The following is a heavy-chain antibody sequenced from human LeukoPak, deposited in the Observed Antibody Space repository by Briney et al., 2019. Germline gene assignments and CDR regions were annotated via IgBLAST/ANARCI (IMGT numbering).Heavy chain of an antibody. CDR3: ATYSGDY. CDR1: GGSISNFY. Sequence: SETLSLTCSVYGGSISNFYWSWIRQPAGKGLEWIGRIYGDGNTNYNPSLKSRVTMSLDASKNQFFLKLTSVTAADTAVYYCATYSGDYWGQGTLVTVSS. J-gene: IGHJ4*02. V-gene: IGHV4-59*10. D-gene: IGHD7-27*01. CDR2: IYGDGNT.